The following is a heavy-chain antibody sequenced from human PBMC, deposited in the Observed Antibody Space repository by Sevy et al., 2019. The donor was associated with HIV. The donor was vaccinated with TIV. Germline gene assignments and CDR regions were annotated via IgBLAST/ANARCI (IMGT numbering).Heavy chain of an antibody. Sequence: SETLSLTCFVSGGSISSNSYYWGWIRQPPGRELEWIGTIHYGGSTYYNPSLESRVTLSVDTSKNHFSLKLSSRTAADEALYYCARRGIAGSTDYFDYWGQGTLVTV. CDR1: GGSISSNSYY. J-gene: IGHJ4*02. CDR2: IHYGGST. V-gene: IGHV4-39*02. CDR3: ARRGIAGSTDYFDY. D-gene: IGHD1-20*01.